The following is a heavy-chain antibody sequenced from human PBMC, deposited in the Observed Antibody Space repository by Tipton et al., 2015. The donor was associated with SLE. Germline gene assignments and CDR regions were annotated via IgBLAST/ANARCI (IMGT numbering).Heavy chain of an antibody. Sequence: LRLSCIVSGGSISRGTFYWIWVRQPPGKGLEWVGDINHSGSTNYNSSLKSRVTISIDTSKNQFPLKLSPVTAADTAVYYCARLPRRDSSIYWGRGTLVTVSS. V-gene: IGHV4-39*06. J-gene: IGHJ4*02. CDR1: GGSISRGTFY. D-gene: IGHD3-22*01. CDR2: INHSGST. CDR3: ARLPRRDSSIY.